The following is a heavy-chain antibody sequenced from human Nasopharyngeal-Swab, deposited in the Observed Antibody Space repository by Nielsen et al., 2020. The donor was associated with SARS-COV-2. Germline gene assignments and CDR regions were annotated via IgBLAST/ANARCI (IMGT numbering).Heavy chain of an antibody. CDR2: IFYSGST. CDR1: GVSISSNFYF. CDR3: AREGHYGASISLHDH. J-gene: IGHJ4*02. Sequence: SETLSLTCTVSGVSISSNFYFWGWIRQPPGKGLEWIGSIFYSGSTYYNPSLKSRVTISLDTSKNQFSLNLNSVTAADTAVYYCAREGHYGASISLHDHWGQGTLVTVSS. D-gene: IGHD4/OR15-4a*01. V-gene: IGHV4-39*02.